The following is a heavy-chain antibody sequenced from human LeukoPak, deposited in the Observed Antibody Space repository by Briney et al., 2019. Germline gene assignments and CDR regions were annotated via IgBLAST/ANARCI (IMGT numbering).Heavy chain of an antibody. V-gene: IGHV3-30*18. CDR1: GFTFSSYG. Sequence: GGSLRLSCAASGFTFSSYGMHWVRQAPGKGLEWVAVISYDGSNKYYADSVKGRFTISRDNSKNTLYLQMNSLRAEDTAVYYCAKDFDSGSYPANYFDYWGQGTLVTVSS. D-gene: IGHD3-10*01. CDR3: AKDFDSGSYPANYFDY. CDR2: ISYDGSNK. J-gene: IGHJ4*02.